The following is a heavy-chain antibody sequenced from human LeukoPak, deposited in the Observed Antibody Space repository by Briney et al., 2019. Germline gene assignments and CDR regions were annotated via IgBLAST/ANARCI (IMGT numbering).Heavy chain of an antibody. V-gene: IGHV1-8*03. CDR3: WASYSSSPRSGV. Sequence: ASVKVSCKASGYTFTSYDINWVRQATGQGLEWMGWMNPNSGNTGYAQKFQGRVTITRNTSISTAYMELSSLRSEDTAVYYCWASYSSSPRSGVWGQGTLVTVSS. CDR1: GYTFTSYD. D-gene: IGHD6-13*01. J-gene: IGHJ4*02. CDR2: MNPNSGNT.